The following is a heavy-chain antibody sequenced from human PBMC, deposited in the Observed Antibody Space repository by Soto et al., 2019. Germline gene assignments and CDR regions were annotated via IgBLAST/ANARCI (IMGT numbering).Heavy chain of an antibody. CDR3: ARGVGFGYYYYHMDL. J-gene: IGHJ6*02. V-gene: IGHV4-61*01. D-gene: IGHD3-10*01. CDR2: IYYSGSA. Sequence: KASESLSLTSTVSGDSVTSVIDDWSWIRQPPGKGLEWIGYIYYSGSADYNPSLGSRVTISIDTSKNQFSLKLTSVTAADTAVYYCARGVGFGYYYYHMDLWGQGTTVTVSS. CDR1: GDSVTSVIDD.